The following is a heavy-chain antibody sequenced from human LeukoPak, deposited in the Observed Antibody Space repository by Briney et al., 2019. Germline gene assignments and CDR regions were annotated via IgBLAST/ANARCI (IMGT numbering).Heavy chain of an antibody. D-gene: IGHD3-22*01. Sequence: GSLRLSCAASGFTFSSYAMSWVRQAPGKGLEWVGRIKSKTDGGTTDYAAPVKGRFTISRDDSKNTLYLQMNSLKTEDTAVYYCTTELDYDSSGYWTWTFSCWGQGALVTVSS. CDR3: TTELDYDSSGYWTWTFSC. J-gene: IGHJ4*02. V-gene: IGHV3-15*01. CDR2: IKSKTDGGTT. CDR1: GFTFSSYA.